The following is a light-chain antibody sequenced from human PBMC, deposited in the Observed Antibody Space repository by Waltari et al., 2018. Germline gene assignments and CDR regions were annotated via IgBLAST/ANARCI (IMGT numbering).Light chain of an antibody. Sequence: DIQMTQSPSTMSASVGDRVTITCRSSDTVSGWVAWYQQRPGRAPRLLIYKDSTLPTGFPSRFSCSGVVTEFTLTISSLQPEDFATYHCQQYKSFSTFGQGTKLEVK. CDR1: DTVSGW. V-gene: IGKV1-5*01. CDR3: QQYKSFST. J-gene: IGKJ1*01. CDR2: KDS.